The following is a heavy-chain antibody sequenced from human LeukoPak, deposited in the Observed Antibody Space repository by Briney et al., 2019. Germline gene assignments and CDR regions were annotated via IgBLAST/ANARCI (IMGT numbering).Heavy chain of an antibody. CDR1: GGSFSGYY. CDR2: INHSGST. D-gene: IGHD5-12*01. CDR3: ARHSPESGYDRFDY. J-gene: IGHJ4*02. V-gene: IGHV4-34*01. Sequence: SETLSLTCAVYGGSFSGYYWSWIRQPPGKGLEWIGEINHSGSTNYNPSLKSRVTISVDTSKNQFSLKLSSVTAADTAVYYCARHSPESGYDRFDYWGQGTLVTVSS.